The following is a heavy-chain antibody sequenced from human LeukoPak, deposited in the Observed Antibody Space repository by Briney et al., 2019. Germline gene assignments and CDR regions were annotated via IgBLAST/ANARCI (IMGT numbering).Heavy chain of an antibody. CDR2: ISGSGGST. D-gene: IGHD1-14*01. CDR1: GFTFSSYA. J-gene: IGHJ5*02. Sequence: GGSLRLSCAASGFTFSSYAMSWVRQAPGKGLEWVSSISGSGGSTYYADSVKGRFTISRDNSKNTLYLQMNSLRAEDTAVYYCAKASKMHTTTNWFDPWGQGTLVTVSS. CDR3: AKASKMHTTTNWFDP. V-gene: IGHV3-23*01.